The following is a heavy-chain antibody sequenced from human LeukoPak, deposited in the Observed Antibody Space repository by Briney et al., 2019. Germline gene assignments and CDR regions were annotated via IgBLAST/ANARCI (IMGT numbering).Heavy chain of an antibody. Sequence: GGSLRLSCAASGFTFSNYGMHWVRQAPGKGLEWVAFIRYDGSEKYYANSVEGRCTISRDHSKNAVYLQMNSLRAEDTAVYYCAKDPWDCSGRSCPMYYYHMDVWGKGTTVTVSS. CDR1: GFTFSNYG. CDR2: IRYDGSEK. D-gene: IGHD2-15*01. V-gene: IGHV3-30*02. J-gene: IGHJ6*03. CDR3: AKDPWDCSGRSCPMYYYHMDV.